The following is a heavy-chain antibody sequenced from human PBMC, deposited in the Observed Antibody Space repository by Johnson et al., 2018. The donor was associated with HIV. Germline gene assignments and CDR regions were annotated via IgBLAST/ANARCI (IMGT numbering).Heavy chain of an antibody. CDR3: ARVGGINDYGDQGNGFDI. D-gene: IGHD4-17*01. Sequence: MLLVESGGGLVQPGGSLRLSCAASGFTFSGYDMHWVRQTTGKGLEWVSSIGTAGDTYYPGSVKGRFTISRENAKNSLYLQMNSLRAGDTAGNYCARVGGINDYGDQGNGFDIWGQGTMVTASA. CDR2: IGTAGDT. V-gene: IGHV3-13*01. J-gene: IGHJ3*02. CDR1: GFTFSGYD.